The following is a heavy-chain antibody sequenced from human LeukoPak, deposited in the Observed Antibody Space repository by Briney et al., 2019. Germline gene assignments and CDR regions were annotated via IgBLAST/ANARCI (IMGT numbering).Heavy chain of an antibody. J-gene: IGHJ4*02. Sequence: GGSLRLSCAASGFTFRSYGLHWVRQAPGKELEWVAVISYDGGNKYYADSVKGRFTIPRDNSQNTLYLQMDSLRTEDTAVYYCAKDRPLGDSYYDSSGYGLDNWGQGTLVTVSS. CDR2: ISYDGGNK. V-gene: IGHV3-30*18. CDR1: GFTFRSYG. CDR3: AKDRPLGDSYYDSSGYGLDN. D-gene: IGHD3-22*01.